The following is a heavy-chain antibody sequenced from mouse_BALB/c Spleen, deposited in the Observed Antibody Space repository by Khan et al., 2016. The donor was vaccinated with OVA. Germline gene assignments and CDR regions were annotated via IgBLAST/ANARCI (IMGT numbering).Heavy chain of an antibody. J-gene: IGHJ3*01. Sequence: EVQLQESGPGLVKPSQSLSLTCSVTGYSITSGYFWNWIRQFPGNILEWMGYIRYDGDSNYNPSLKNRISITRDTSKHRFFLKLYSLIPEDTATYVCASGASSGPAWLTYWGQGTMVTVS. D-gene: IGHD3-1*01. CDR3: ASGASSGPAWLTY. CDR1: GYSITSGYF. CDR2: IRYDGDS. V-gene: IGHV3-6*02.